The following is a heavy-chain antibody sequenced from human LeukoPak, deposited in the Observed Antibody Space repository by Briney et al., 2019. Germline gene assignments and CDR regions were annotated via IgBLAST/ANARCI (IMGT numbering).Heavy chain of an antibody. CDR1: SGSISSYY. J-gene: IGHJ3*02. V-gene: IGHV4-59*08. CDR2: IYYSGST. CDR3: ARRRVLTGSSRGDAFDI. D-gene: IGHD3-9*01. Sequence: PSETLSLTCTVSSGSISSYYWSWIRRPPGKGLEWIGFIYYSGSTNYNPSLTSRVTISIDTSKKHFSLKLSSVTAADTAVYYCARRRVLTGSSRGDAFDIWGQGTVVTVSS.